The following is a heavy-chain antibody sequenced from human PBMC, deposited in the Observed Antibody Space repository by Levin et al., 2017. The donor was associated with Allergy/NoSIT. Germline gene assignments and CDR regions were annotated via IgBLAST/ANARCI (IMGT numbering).Heavy chain of an antibody. Sequence: PGESLKISCAASGFTFSSYAMSWVRQAPGKGLEWVSAISGSGGSTYYADSVKGRFTISRDNSKNTLYLQMNSLRAEDTAVYYCATDILTGYYDLRAPFDYWGQGTLVTVSS. CDR2: ISGSGGST. CDR3: ATDILTGYYDLRAPFDY. CDR1: GFTFSSYA. J-gene: IGHJ4*02. D-gene: IGHD3-9*01. V-gene: IGHV3-23*01.